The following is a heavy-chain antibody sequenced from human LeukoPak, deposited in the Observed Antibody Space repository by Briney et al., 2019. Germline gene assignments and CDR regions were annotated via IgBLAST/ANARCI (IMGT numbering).Heavy chain of an antibody. V-gene: IGHV3-23*01. CDR3: ARRDVLNGEWIFFDH. D-gene: IGHD2-2*03. CDR1: GFTFSTYS. Sequence: GGSLRLSCAASGFTFSTYSMNWVRQAPGKGLGWVSAINGGGDHTYYADSVKGRFTISRDNSKNTLYFHLNSLRADDTAVYYCARRDVLNGEWIFFDHWGQGTLVTVSS. CDR2: INGGGDHT. J-gene: IGHJ4*02.